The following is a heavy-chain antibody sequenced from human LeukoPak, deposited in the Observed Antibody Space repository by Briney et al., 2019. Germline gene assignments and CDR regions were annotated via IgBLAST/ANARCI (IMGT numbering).Heavy chain of an antibody. CDR1: GFTFSTYD. J-gene: IGHJ4*02. CDR3: SRVLVGPATIPDY. CDR2: ISYNGGNK. Sequence: GGSLRLSCAASGFTFSTYDMHWVRQAPGKGLVWVAGISYNGGNKYYADCVRGRFTISRDNSKDTLDLQMNSLRAEDAAVYYCSRVLVGPATIPDYWGQGTLVTVSS. V-gene: IGHV3-30*04. D-gene: IGHD1-26*01.